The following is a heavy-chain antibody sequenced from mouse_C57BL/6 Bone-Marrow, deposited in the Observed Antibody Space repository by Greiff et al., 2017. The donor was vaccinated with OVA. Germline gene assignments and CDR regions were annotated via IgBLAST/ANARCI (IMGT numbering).Heavy chain of an antibody. CDR3: ARSLLLLRFFDY. Sequence: EVQLQQSGPELVKPGASVKISCKASGYTFTDYYMNWVKQSHGKSLEWIGDINPNNGGTSYNQKFKGKATLTVDKSSSTAYMELRSLTSEDSAVYYCARSLLLLRFFDYWGQGTTLTVSS. J-gene: IGHJ2*01. V-gene: IGHV1-26*01. CDR2: INPNNGGT. D-gene: IGHD1-1*01. CDR1: GYTFTDYY.